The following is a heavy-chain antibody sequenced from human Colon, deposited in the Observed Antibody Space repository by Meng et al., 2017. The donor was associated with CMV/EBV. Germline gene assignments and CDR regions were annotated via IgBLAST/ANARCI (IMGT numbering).Heavy chain of an antibody. D-gene: IGHD2-21*02. Sequence: KASGYKVDIYGITWVRQVPGQGLEWVGWISGVNGDTNYAQKFQGRVTVTADTSTKTAYMELRGLKSDDSAVYYCARAGAEVTTHFDRWGQGTLVTVSS. CDR2: ISGVNGDT. CDR1: GYKVDIYG. V-gene: IGHV1-18*01. CDR3: ARAGAEVTTHFDR. J-gene: IGHJ4*02.